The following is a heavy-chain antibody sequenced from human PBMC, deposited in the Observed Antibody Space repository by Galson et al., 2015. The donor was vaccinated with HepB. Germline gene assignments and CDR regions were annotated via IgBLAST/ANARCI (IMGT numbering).Heavy chain of an antibody. CDR3: AGAGWQGYYDSSGHGDVDY. V-gene: IGHV3-21*01. Sequence: SLRLSCAASGFTFSSYSMNWVRQAPGKGLEWVSSISSSSSYIYYADSVKGRFTISRDNAKNSLYLQMNSLRAEDTAVYYCAGAGWQGYYDSSGHGDVDYWGQGTLVTVSS. J-gene: IGHJ4*02. CDR1: GFTFSSYS. D-gene: IGHD3-22*01. CDR2: ISSSSSYI.